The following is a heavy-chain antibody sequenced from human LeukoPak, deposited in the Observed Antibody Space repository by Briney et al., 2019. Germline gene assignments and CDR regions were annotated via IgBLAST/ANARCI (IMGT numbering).Heavy chain of an antibody. V-gene: IGHV4-59*12. CDR1: GGSISSYY. CDR2: IYYSGST. CDR3: ARGTSHDSSGYYKVHYYYYGMDV. Sequence: SETLSLTCTVSGGSISSYYRSWIRQPPGKGLEWIGYIYYSGSTNYNPSLKSRVTMSVDTSKNQFSLKLSSVTAADTAVYYCARGTSHDSSGYYKVHYYYYGMDVWGQGTTVTVSS. J-gene: IGHJ6*02. D-gene: IGHD3-22*01.